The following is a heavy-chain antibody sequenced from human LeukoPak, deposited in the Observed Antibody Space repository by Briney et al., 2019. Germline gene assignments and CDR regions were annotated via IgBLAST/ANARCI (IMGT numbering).Heavy chain of an antibody. CDR1: GFIFTNYA. CDR2: VSGSGGTA. D-gene: IGHD6-19*01. CDR3: AKDARMFSSGPAGGYFDY. J-gene: IGHJ4*02. Sequence: PGGSLRLSCAASGFIFTNYAMSWVRQAPGKGLEWVSTVSGSGGTAYYPDSVKGRFTISRDNSKNTVYLQLNSLRAEDTAVFYCAKDARMFSSGPAGGYFDYWGQGTLVTVSS. V-gene: IGHV3-23*01.